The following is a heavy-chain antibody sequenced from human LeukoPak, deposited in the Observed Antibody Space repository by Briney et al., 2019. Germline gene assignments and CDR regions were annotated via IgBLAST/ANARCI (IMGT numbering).Heavy chain of an antibody. CDR1: GYSISSGYY. J-gene: IGHJ2*01. CDR3: ARQPTYDYVWGSYRYTLHWYFDL. D-gene: IGHD3-16*02. CDR2: IYHSGST. V-gene: IGHV4-38-2*02. Sequence: SETLSLTCTVSGYSISSGYYWGWIRQPPGKGLEWIGSIYHSGSTYYNPSLKSRVTISVDTSKNQFSLKLSSVTAADTAVYYCARQPTYDYVWGSYRYTLHWYFDLWGRGTLVTVSS.